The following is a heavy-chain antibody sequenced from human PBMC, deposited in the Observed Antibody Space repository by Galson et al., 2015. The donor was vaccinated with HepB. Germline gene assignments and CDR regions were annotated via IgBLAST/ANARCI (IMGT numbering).Heavy chain of an antibody. V-gene: IGHV2-5*02. D-gene: IGHD2-21*01. CDR1: GFSLSTSGVG. CDR3: ARASKLLWYFDY. CDR2: IYWDDDK. J-gene: IGHJ4*02. Sequence: PALVKPTQTLTLTCTFSGFSLSTSGVGVGWIRQPPGKALEWLALIYWDDDKRYSPSLKSRLTITKDTSKNQVVLTMTNMDPVDTATYYCARASKLLWYFDYWSQGTLVTVSS.